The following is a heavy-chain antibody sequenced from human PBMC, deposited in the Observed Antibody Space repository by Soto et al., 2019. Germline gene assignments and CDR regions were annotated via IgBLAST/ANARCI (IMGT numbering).Heavy chain of an antibody. CDR3: AGTTSHQWYYMDV. Sequence: QVQLQESGPGLVKPSQTLSLTCAISGDSVSSNSAAWNWIRLSPSRGLEWLARTYYRSRWYNDYAVSVRSLITVNPDTSKNQVSLQLTSVTPEDTAVYYCAGTTSHQWYYMDVWGKGTTVTVSS. CDR1: GDSVSSNSAA. CDR2: TYYRSRWYN. J-gene: IGHJ6*03. V-gene: IGHV6-1*01. D-gene: IGHD1-7*01.